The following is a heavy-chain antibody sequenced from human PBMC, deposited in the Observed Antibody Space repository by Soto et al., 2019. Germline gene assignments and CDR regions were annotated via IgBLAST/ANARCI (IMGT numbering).Heavy chain of an antibody. CDR3: AKAGVV. J-gene: IGHJ4*02. D-gene: IGHD2-15*01. CDR2: ISSNSDNT. CDR1: GSTFSSYS. V-gene: IGHV3-48*02. Sequence: EVPLVESGGGLVQPGGSLRLSCAASGSTFSSYSMSWVRQAPGKGLEWVSHISSNSDNTHYADSVKGRFTISRDNAKNSVYLQMNSLRDEDTAVYYCAKAGVVWGQGTLVTVSS.